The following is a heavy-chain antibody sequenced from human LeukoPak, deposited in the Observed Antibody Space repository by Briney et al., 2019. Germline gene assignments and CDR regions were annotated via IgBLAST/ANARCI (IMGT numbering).Heavy chain of an antibody. J-gene: IGHJ4*02. V-gene: IGHV3-23*01. Sequence: GGSLRLSSAASGFTFSSYAMSWVRQAPGKGLERVSAISGSGGSTYYADSVKGRFTISRDNSKNTLYLQMNSLRAEDTAVYYCAKERGIIVGANYFDYWGQGTLVTVSS. CDR1: GFTFSSYA. CDR3: AKERGIIVGANYFDY. CDR2: ISGSGGST. D-gene: IGHD1-26*01.